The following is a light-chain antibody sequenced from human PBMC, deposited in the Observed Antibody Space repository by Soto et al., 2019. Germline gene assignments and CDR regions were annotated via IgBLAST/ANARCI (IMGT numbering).Light chain of an antibody. V-gene: IGKV1-39*01. CDR3: QQSSFGPQK. Sequence: QMTQSPSSLSASVGDRVTITCRASQSIATFLNWYQQKLGKAPKLLIYAASDLKSGVPSRFSGSGSGTDFTLTISSLQPDDCATSYCQQSSFGPQKFGQGTKVE. CDR1: QSIATF. J-gene: IGKJ1*01. CDR2: AAS.